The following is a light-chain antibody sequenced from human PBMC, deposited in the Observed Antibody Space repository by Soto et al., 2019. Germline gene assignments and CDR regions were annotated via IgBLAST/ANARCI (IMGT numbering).Light chain of an antibody. Sequence: EIVLTQSPGTLSLSPGERATLSCRASQSVSTSYLAWYQQTPGQAPRLLIYASSSRATGIPDRFSGSGSGTDFTLTISGLEPEDFAVYYCQQYAISPETFGQGSKVEIK. CDR3: QQYAISPET. CDR2: ASS. V-gene: IGKV3-20*01. CDR1: QSVSTSY. J-gene: IGKJ1*01.